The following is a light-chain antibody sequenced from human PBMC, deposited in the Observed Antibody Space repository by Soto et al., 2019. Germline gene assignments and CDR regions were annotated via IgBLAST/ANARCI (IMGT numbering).Light chain of an antibody. CDR3: AAWDDSLSGFYV. Sequence: SVLTQPPSASGTPGQRVTISCSGSSSNIGSNYVYWYQQLPGTAPKLLIYRNNQRPSGVPDRFSGSKSGTSASLAISGLRSEDEADYYWAAWDDSLSGFYVFGTWNKLTVL. J-gene: IGLJ1*01. CDR1: SSNIGSNY. V-gene: IGLV1-47*01. CDR2: RNN.